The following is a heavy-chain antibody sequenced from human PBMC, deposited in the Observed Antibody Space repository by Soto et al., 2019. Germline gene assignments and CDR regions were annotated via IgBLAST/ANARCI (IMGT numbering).Heavy chain of an antibody. Sequence: QVQLVQSGAEVKKPGASVKVSCKASGYTFTSYDINWVRQATGQGLEWMGWMNPNSGNTGYAQKFQGRVTMTRNTSRSTAYMQLSSLRSEDTAVDYCAREISGSYRFDYRGQGTLVTVSS. D-gene: IGHD1-26*01. J-gene: IGHJ4*02. V-gene: IGHV1-8*01. CDR3: AREISGSYRFDY. CDR2: MNPNSGNT. CDR1: GYTFTSYD.